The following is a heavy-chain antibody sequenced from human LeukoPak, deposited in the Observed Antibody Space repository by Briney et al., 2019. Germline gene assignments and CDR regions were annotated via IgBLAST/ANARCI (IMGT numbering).Heavy chain of an antibody. V-gene: IGHV3-74*01. CDR3: ARVTSVPNSYYYYYGMDV. D-gene: IGHD2-2*01. J-gene: IGHJ6*02. CDR1: GFTFSNYW. CDR2: INTDGSST. Sequence: GGSLRLSCAVSGFTFSNYWMHWVRHAPGKGLGWVSRINTDGSSTRYADSVKGRFTISRDNAKNTLYLQMNSLRADDTAVYYCARVTSVPNSYYYYYGMDVWGQGTTVTVSS.